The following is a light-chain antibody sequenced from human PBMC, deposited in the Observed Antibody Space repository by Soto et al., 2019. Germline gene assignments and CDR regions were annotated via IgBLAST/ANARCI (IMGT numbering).Light chain of an antibody. V-gene: IGKV3-15*01. CDR1: QGVSGN. CDR2: DAS. CDR3: QQYKNWPLST. Sequence: EILMTQSPATLSVSPGERVTLSCRASQGVSGNLAWYQKKPGQAPRLIVYDASTRASGLPARFSGSGSGTGFTLTISSLQSEDFAVYYCQQYKNWPLSTFGQGTKVEIK. J-gene: IGKJ1*01.